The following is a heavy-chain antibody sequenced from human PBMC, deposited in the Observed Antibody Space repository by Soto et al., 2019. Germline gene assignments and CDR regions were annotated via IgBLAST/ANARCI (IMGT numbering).Heavy chain of an antibody. J-gene: IGHJ4*02. CDR3: ARGHDYGDYSDY. CDR1: GYTFTSYD. CDR2: MNPNSGNT. D-gene: IGHD4-17*01. V-gene: IGHV1-8*01. Sequence: ASVKVSCTASGYTFTSYDINWVRQATGQGLEWMGWMNPNSGNTGYAQKFQGRVTMTRNTSISTAYMELSSLRSEDTAVYYCARGHDYGDYSDYWGQGTLVTVSS.